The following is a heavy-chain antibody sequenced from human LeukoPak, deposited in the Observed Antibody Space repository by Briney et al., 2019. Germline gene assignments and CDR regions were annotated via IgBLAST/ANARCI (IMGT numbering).Heavy chain of an antibody. J-gene: IGHJ3*02. V-gene: IGHV4-59*01. Sequence: SETLSLTCTVSGGSISSYYWSWIRQPPGKGLEWIGYIYYSGSTNYNPSLKSRVTISVDTSKNQFSLKLSSVTAADTAVYYCARVAVGAFDIWGQGTMVTVSS. CDR1: GGSISSYY. CDR3: ARVAVGAFDI. CDR2: IYYSGST. D-gene: IGHD2-15*01.